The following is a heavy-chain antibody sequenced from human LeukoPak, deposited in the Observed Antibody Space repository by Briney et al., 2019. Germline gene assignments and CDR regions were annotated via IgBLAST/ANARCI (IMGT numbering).Heavy chain of an antibody. CDR1: GGSISSGSYY. V-gene: IGHV4-61*02. J-gene: IGHJ6*03. CDR3: ARVVPSTSSYGYYYYYYMDV. CDR2: IYTSGST. D-gene: IGHD2-2*01. Sequence: SETLSLTCTVSGGSISSGSYYWSWIRQPAGKGLECIGRIYTSGSTNYNPSLKSRVTISVDTSKNQFSLKLSSVTAADTAVYYCARVVPSTSSYGYYYYYYMDVWGKGTTVTVSS.